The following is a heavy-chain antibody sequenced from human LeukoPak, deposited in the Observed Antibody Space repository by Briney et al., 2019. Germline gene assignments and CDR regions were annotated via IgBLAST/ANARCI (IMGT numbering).Heavy chain of an antibody. CDR1: GYTFTGYY. V-gene: IGHV1-2*02. CDR3: ARGQQWLVRGDC. CDR2: INPNSGGR. Sequence: ASVKVSCKASGYTFTGYYMHWVRQAPGQGLEWMGWINPNSGGRNYAQKFQGRVTMTRDTSISTAYMELSRLRSDDTAVYYCARGQQWLVRGDCWGQGTLVTVSS. J-gene: IGHJ4*02. D-gene: IGHD6-19*01.